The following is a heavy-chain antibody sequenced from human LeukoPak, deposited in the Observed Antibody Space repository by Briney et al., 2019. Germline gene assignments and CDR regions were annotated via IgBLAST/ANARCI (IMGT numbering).Heavy chain of an antibody. D-gene: IGHD3-10*01. CDR3: ARHIAVRGVINYYFDY. J-gene: IGHJ4*02. Sequence: SETLSLTCGVSGDSITNSAYYWGWIRQPPGKGLEWIATIYFSGRTSGGNTYYNPSLKSRVTISLDTSKNHFSLKLSSVTAADTAVYYCARHIAVRGVINYYFDYWGQGTLVTVSS. V-gene: IGHV4-39*01. CDR2: IYFSGRTSGGNT. CDR1: GDSITNSAYY.